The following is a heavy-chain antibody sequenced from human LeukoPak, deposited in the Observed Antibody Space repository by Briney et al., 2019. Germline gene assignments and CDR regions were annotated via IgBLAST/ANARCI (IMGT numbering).Heavy chain of an antibody. CDR2: ISSFGT. Sequence: GGSLRLSCVASGFIFSNYGMTWVRQAPGKGLEWVATISSFGTDYADSVKGRFTISRDNSKNTLYPQMNSLRGDDSGLYYCVAAGGNRSWSQGSPVTVSS. D-gene: IGHD2/OR15-2a*01. V-gene: IGHV3-23*01. CDR1: GFIFSNYG. J-gene: IGHJ4*02. CDR3: VAAGGNRS.